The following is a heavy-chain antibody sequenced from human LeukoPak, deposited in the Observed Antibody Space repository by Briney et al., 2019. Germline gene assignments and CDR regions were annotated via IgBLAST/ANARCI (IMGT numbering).Heavy chain of an antibody. Sequence: ASVKVSCKASGGTFSSYAISWVRQAPGQGLEWMGGIIPIFGTANYAQKFQGRVTITTDESTSTAYMELSSLRSEDTAVYYCAGGRSITMVRGGAVWGYYMDVWGKGTTVTVSS. CDR3: AGGRSITMVRGGAVWGYYMDV. J-gene: IGHJ6*03. CDR1: GGTFSSYA. CDR2: IIPIFGTA. D-gene: IGHD3-10*01. V-gene: IGHV1-69*05.